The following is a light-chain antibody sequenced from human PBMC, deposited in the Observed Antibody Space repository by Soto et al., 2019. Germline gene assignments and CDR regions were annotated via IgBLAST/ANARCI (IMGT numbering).Light chain of an antibody. Sequence: QSALTQPASVSGSPGQAITISCTGTRSDVWSYNLVSWYQQHPGKAPKLMIYEGSKRPSGVSNRFSGSKSGNTASLTISGLQAEDEADYYCCSYAGSSTSRVFGTGTKLTVL. CDR3: CSYAGSSTSRV. CDR2: EGS. V-gene: IGLV2-23*01. CDR1: RSDVWSYNL. J-gene: IGLJ1*01.